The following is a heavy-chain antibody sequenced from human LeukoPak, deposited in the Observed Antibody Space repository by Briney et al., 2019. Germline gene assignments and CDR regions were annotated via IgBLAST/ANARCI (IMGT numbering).Heavy chain of an antibody. V-gene: IGHV1-46*01. CDR3: ARDIGDDSSGYYYDY. D-gene: IGHD3-22*01. CDR2: INPSGGST. Sequence: ASVKVSCKASGYTFTSYYMHWVRQAPGQGLEWMEIINPSGGSTSYAQKFQGRVTMTRDTSTSTVYMELSSLRSEDTAVYYCARDIGDDSSGYYYDYWGQGTLVTVSS. J-gene: IGHJ4*02. CDR1: GYTFTSYY.